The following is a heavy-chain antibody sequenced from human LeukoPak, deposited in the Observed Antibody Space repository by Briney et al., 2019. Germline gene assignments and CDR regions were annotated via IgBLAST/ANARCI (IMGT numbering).Heavy chain of an antibody. D-gene: IGHD2-15*01. J-gene: IGHJ4*02. CDR1: GYTFTGYY. CDR2: INPNSGDT. V-gene: IGHV1-2*02. CDR3: ARVYSIRSFDY. Sequence: ASVTVSCKASGYTFTGYYMHWVRQAPGQGLEWMGWINPNSGDTNYAQKFQGRATMTRDTSINTAYMELTRLTSDDTAVYYCARVYSIRSFDYWGQGTLVTVSS.